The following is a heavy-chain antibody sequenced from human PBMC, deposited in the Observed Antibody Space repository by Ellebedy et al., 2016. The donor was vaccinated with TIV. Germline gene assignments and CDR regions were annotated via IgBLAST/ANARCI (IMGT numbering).Heavy chain of an antibody. Sequence: GESLKISCAASGFTFSNYGFYWVRQAPGKGLEWVALMSSDGNSEYYTDSVKGRFTISRDNAKNTLYLQMNSLRAEDTAVYYCARDAENIAVADNFDYWGQGTLVTVSS. CDR2: MSSDGNSE. D-gene: IGHD6-19*01. CDR3: ARDAENIAVADNFDY. V-gene: IGHV3-30*03. CDR1: GFTFSNYG. J-gene: IGHJ4*02.